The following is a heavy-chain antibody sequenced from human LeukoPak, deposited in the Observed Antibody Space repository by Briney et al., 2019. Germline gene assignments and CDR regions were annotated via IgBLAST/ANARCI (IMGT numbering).Heavy chain of an antibody. D-gene: IGHD3-10*01. J-gene: IGHJ6*03. CDR3: AREVSYYGSGSLNYYYYYYMDV. CDR1: GGSISNKY. V-gene: IGHV4-59*01. CDR2: IYYSGST. Sequence: SETLSHTCTVSGGSISNKYWSWIRQPPGKGLEWIGYIYYSGSTNYNPSLKSRVTISVDTSKNQFSLKLSSVTAADTAVYYCAREVSYYGSGSLNYYYYYYMDVWGKGTTVTISS.